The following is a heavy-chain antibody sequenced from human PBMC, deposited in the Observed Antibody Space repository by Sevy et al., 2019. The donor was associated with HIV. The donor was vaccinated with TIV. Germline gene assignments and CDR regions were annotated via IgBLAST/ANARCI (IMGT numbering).Heavy chain of an antibody. CDR3: ARAQQVTMLVVIGGLYFDF. CDR2: ISSSGSTI. Sequence: GGSLRLSCAASGFTFSDYYMSWIRQAPGKGPEWVSYISSSGSTIYYADSVKGRFTISRDNARNSLYLQMESLRAEDTAVYYCARAQQVTMLVVIGGLYFDFWGQGTLVTVSS. J-gene: IGHJ4*02. V-gene: IGHV3-11*04. D-gene: IGHD3-22*01. CDR1: GFTFSDYY.